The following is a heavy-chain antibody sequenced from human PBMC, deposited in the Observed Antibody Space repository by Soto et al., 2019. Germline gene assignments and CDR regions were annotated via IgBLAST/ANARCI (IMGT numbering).Heavy chain of an antibody. J-gene: IGHJ6*02. D-gene: IGHD3-3*01. V-gene: IGHV3-48*03. Sequence: EVQLVESGGGLVQPGGSLRLSCAASGFTFSVYEMNWVRQAPGKGLEWVSYISSSGSSIFYADSVKGRFTISRDNSKNTLYLQMNSLRAEDTAVYYCAKDQSNDFWSGQPPYGMDVWGQGTTVTVSS. CDR2: ISSSGSSI. CDR1: GFTFSVYE. CDR3: AKDQSNDFWSGQPPYGMDV.